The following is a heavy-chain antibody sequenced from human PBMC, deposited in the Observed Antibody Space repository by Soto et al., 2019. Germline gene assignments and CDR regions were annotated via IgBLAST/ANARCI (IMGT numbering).Heavy chain of an antibody. V-gene: IGHV1-46*01. J-gene: IGHJ4*02. CDR1: GYTFTSYY. CDR2: INPSGGST. D-gene: IGHD1-26*01. CDR3: ARESFGAGFDY. Sequence: ASVKVSCKASGYTFTSYYMHWVRQAPGQGLEWMGIINPSGGSTSYTQKFQGRVTMTRDTSTSTVYMELSSLRSEDTAVYYCARESFGAGFDYWGQGTLVTVSS.